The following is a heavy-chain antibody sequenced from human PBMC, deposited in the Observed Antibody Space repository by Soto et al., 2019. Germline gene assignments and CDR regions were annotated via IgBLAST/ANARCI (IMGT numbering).Heavy chain of an antibody. CDR3: ARGVAGSGFDL. CDR2: AYYRSNWRH. V-gene: IGHV6-1*01. D-gene: IGHD6-19*01. CDR1: GDSVSSNTAA. J-gene: IGHJ4*02. Sequence: SQTLSLTCAISGDSVSSNTAAWNWIRSSPSRGLEWLGRAYYRSNWRHDYAVTVKSRITVNPDTSKNHFSLQLNSVTPDDTAVYYCARGVAGSGFDLWGQGTLVTVSS.